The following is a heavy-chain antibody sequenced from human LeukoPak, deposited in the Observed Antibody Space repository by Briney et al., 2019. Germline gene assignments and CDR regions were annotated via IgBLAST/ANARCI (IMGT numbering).Heavy chain of an antibody. CDR3: ARRYYYDSSGYLRYYYYMDV. D-gene: IGHD3-22*01. CDR1: GFTFSSYA. J-gene: IGHJ6*03. Sequence: GGPLRLSCAASGFTFSSYAMHWVRQAPGKGLEWVAVISYDGSNKYYADSVKGRFTISRDNSKNTLYLQMNSLRAEDTAVYYCARRYYYDSSGYLRYYYYMDVWGKGTTVTVSS. V-gene: IGHV3-30*04. CDR2: ISYDGSNK.